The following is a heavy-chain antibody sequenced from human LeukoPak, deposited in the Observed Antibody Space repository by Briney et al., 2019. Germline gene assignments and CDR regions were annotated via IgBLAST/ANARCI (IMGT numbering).Heavy chain of an antibody. CDR3: ARGRGNMVRGVIIDCAFDI. CDR1: GGSISSYY. D-gene: IGHD3-10*01. V-gene: IGHV4-59*01. CDR2: IYYSGST. J-gene: IGHJ3*02. Sequence: PSETLSLTCTVSGGSISSYYWSWIRQPPGKGLEWIGYIYYSGSTNYNPSLKSRVTISVDTSKNQFSLKLSSVTAADTAVYYCARGRGNMVRGVIIDCAFDIWGQGTMVTVSS.